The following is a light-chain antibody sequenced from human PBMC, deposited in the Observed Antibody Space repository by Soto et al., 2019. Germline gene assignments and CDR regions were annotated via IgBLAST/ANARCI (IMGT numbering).Light chain of an antibody. CDR2: GAS. CDR1: QSVSNSY. J-gene: IGKJ1*01. V-gene: IGKV3-20*01. Sequence: EIVLTQSPGTLSLSPGERATLSCRASQSVSNSYLAWYQQRPGQAPRLLIYGASSRATGIPDRFSGSGSGTDFTLTITRLEPEDFAVYYCQQYGGLPPWTFGQGTKVEIK. CDR3: QQYGGLPPWT.